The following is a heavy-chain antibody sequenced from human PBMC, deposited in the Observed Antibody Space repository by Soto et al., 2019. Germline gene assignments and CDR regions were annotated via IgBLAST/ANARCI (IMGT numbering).Heavy chain of an antibody. D-gene: IGHD1-26*01. CDR1: GFTFSSYG. V-gene: IGHV3-30*18. CDR2: ISYDGSSK. Sequence: GGSLRLSCAASGFTFSSYGMYWVRQAPGKGLEWVAVISYDGSSKYYADSVKGRLTISRDNSENTLYLQMNSLRAEDTAVYYCAKGSIVGATKDWFDPWGQGTLVTVSS. CDR3: AKGSIVGATKDWFDP. J-gene: IGHJ5*02.